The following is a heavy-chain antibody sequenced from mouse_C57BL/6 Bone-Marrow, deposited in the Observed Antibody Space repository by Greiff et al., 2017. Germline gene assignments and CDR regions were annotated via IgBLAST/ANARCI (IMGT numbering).Heavy chain of an antibody. J-gene: IGHJ3*01. CDR1: GYTFTNYY. Sequence: EVQLQQSGPELVKPGASVKISCKASGYTFTNYYMNWVKQSHGKSLEWIGDINPNNGGTSYNQKFKGKATLTVDKSSSTAYMELRSLTSEDSAVYYCASHYYGSSPGAYWGQGTLVTVSA. V-gene: IGHV1-26*01. D-gene: IGHD1-1*01. CDR2: INPNNGGT. CDR3: ASHYYGSSPGAY.